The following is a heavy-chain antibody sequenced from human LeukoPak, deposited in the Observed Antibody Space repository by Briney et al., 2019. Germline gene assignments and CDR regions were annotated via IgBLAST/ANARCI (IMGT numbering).Heavy chain of an antibody. D-gene: IGHD2-15*01. CDR2: INPNSGGT. CDR1: GYTFTDYY. CDR3: ARVGVVVAAIAYDAFDI. V-gene: IGHV1-2*02. J-gene: IGHJ3*02. Sequence: GASVKVSCKASGYTFTDYYMHWVRQAPGQGLEWMGWINPNSGGTNYAQKFQGRVTMTRDTSISTAYMELSRLRSDDTAVYYCARVGVVVAAIAYDAFDIWGQGTMVTVSS.